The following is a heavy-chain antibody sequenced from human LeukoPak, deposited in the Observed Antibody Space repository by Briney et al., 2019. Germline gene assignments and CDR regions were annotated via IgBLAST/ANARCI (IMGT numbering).Heavy chain of an antibody. CDR2: VNQDGTET. D-gene: IGHD6-13*01. CDR1: GFTFRDYW. Sequence: GGSLRLSCAASGFTFRDYWMTWVRQAPGKGLEGVANVNQDGTETFYVDSVKGRFTISRDNGKNSLYLQMNSLRVEDTAIYYCARAGGTSWADYWGQGTLVTVSS. J-gene: IGHJ4*02. CDR3: ARAGGTSWADY. V-gene: IGHV3-7*01.